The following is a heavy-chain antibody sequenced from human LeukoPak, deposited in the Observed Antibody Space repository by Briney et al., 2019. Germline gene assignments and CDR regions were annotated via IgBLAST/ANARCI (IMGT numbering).Heavy chain of an antibody. CDR1: GFTFSSYA. CDR2: ISGSGVST. CDR3: AKMGDGYNTSYFDY. Sequence: GGSLRLSCVASGFTFSSYAMNWVRQAPGKGLEWVSGISGSGVSTYYADSVKGRFTISRDNSKNTLYLRMNSLRAEDTAVYYCAKMGDGYNTSYFDYWGQGTLVTVSS. D-gene: IGHD5-24*01. V-gene: IGHV3-23*01. J-gene: IGHJ4*02.